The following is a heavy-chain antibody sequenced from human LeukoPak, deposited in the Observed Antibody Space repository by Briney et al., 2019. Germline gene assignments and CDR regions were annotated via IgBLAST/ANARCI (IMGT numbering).Heavy chain of an antibody. Sequence: GRSLRLSCAASGFTLSSYGMHWVRQAPGKGLEWVAVISYDGGDEFYADSVKGRFTISRDNSKNTLYLQMNSLRAEDTAVYYCAKDQGGAAESGYYYGMNVWGQGTTITVSS. J-gene: IGHJ6*02. V-gene: IGHV3-30*18. D-gene: IGHD6-13*01. CDR1: GFTLSSYG. CDR3: AKDQGGAAESGYYYGMNV. CDR2: ISYDGGDE.